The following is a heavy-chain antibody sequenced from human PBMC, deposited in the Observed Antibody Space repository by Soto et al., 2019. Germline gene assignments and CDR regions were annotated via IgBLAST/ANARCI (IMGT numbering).Heavy chain of an antibody. Sequence: EVQLVESGGGLVKPGGSLRLSCAASGFTFSRLTMNWVRQTPGKGLEWVSAISSNAAYIYYTDSVKGRVTISRDNARSSMYLQMNSRSVEVSAVYYCARGAGGASSVEGWFVPWGQGILVSVSS. D-gene: IGHD6-6*01. V-gene: IGHV3-21*06. CDR2: ISSNAAYI. J-gene: IGHJ5*02. CDR1: GFTFSRLT. CDR3: ARGAGGASSVEGWFVP.